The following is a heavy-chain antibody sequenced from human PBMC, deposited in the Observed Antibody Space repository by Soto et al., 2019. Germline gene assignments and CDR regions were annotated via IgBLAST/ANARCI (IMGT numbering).Heavy chain of an antibody. D-gene: IGHD3-3*01. CDR1: GFTFSSYA. V-gene: IGHV3-23*01. CDR3: AKGARLGDFWSGYFTPYYYYGMDV. CDR2: ISGSGGST. J-gene: IGHJ6*02. Sequence: SLRLSCAASGFTFSSYAMSWVRQAPGKGLEWVSAISGSGGSTYYADSVKGRFTISRDNSKNTLYLQMNSLRAEDTAVYYCAKGARLGDFWSGYFTPYYYYGMDVWGQGTTVTVSS.